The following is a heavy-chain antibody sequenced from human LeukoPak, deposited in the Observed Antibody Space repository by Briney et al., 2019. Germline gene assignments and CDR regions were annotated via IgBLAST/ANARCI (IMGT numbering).Heavy chain of an antibody. CDR2: ISGSGGST. Sequence: GGSLRLSCAASGFTFSSYGMSWVRQAPGKGLEWVSAISGSGGSTYYADSVKGRFTISRDNSKNTLYLQMNSLRAEDTAVYYCARGVKVVGADYYYYMDVWGKGTTVTISS. CDR3: ARGVKVVGADYYYYMDV. J-gene: IGHJ6*03. CDR1: GFTFSSYG. V-gene: IGHV3-23*01. D-gene: IGHD2-15*01.